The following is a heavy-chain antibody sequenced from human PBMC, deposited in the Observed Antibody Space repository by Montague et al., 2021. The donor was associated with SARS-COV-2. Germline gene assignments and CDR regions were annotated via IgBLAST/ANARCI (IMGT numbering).Heavy chain of an antibody. CDR3: ASVYTVTYYFDY. V-gene: IGHV4-61*01. D-gene: IGHD4-17*01. Sequence: SETLSLTCTVSGVVVLRRRSEEHTSELQSHHELVCRRLLEKKKNTNYNPSLKSRVTISVDTSKNQFSLQLSSVTAADTAVYYCASVYTVTYYFDYWGRGTRVTVSS. CDR1: GVVVLRRRSE. J-gene: IGHJ4*02. CDR2: LEKKKNT.